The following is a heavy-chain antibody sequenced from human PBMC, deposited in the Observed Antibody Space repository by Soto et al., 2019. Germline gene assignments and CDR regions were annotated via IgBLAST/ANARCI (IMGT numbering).Heavy chain of an antibody. CDR1: GFTFSSYA. D-gene: IGHD2-2*02. CDR2: ISYDGSNK. Sequence: QVQLVEPGGGVVQPGRSLRISCAASGFTFSSYAMHWVRQAPGKGLEWVAVISYDGSNKYYADSVKGRFTISRDNSKNTLYLQMNSLRAEDTAAYYCARDLGYRSSTSCYIRDYYYYGMDVWGQGTTVTVSS. V-gene: IGHV3-30-3*01. J-gene: IGHJ6*02. CDR3: ARDLGYRSSTSCYIRDYYYYGMDV.